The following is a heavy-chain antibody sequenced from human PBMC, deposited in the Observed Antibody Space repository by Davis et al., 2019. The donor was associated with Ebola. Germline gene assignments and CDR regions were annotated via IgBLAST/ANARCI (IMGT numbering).Heavy chain of an antibody. V-gene: IGHV3-23*01. CDR3: ATTERDTVLMDV. Sequence: GESLKISCAASGFTFSSYAMSWVRQAPGKGLEWVSAISGSGGSTYYADSVKGRFTISRDNSKNTLYLQMNSLRAEDTAVYYCATTERDTVLMDVWGQGTTVTVSS. CDR1: GFTFSSYA. CDR2: ISGSGGST. D-gene: IGHD1-1*01. J-gene: IGHJ6*02.